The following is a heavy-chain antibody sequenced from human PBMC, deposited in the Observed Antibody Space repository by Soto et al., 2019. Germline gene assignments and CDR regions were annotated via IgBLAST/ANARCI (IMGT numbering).Heavy chain of an antibody. CDR2: IYHSEST. CDR1: GGSISSSNW. Sequence: SETLSLTCAVSGGSISSSNWWSCVRQPPGKGLEWIGEIYHSESTTYNPSLKSRVTISVDKSKNQFSLKLSSVTAADTAVYYCARAIRYYYYYGMDVWGQGTTVTVSS. CDR3: ARAIRYYYYYGMDV. V-gene: IGHV4-4*02. J-gene: IGHJ6*02.